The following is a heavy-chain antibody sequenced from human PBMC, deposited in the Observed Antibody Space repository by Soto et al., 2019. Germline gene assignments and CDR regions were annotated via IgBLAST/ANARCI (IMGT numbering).Heavy chain of an antibody. J-gene: IGHJ6*01. CDR3: AIYRYGYERVVPDYSGRGSLDIGSAGM. V-gene: IGHV1-18*01. CDR2: ISAYNGNT. D-gene: IGHD5-12*01. CDR1: GYTFTSYG. Sequence: SVKVTCKDPGYTFTSYGISWVRQAPGQGLEWMGWISAYNGNTNYAQKLQGRVTMTTDTSTSTAYMELRSLRSDDAAVYYCAIYRYGYERVVPDYSGRGSLDIGSAGM.